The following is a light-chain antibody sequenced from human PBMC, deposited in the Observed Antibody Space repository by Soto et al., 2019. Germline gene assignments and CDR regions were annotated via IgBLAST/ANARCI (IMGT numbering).Light chain of an antibody. V-gene: IGLV1-47*01. Sequence: QSVLTQPPSASGTPGQRVTISCSGSSSNIGSNYVYWYQQLPGTAPKLLIYRNNQRPSGVPDRFSGSKSGTSASLAISGLRSGDEADYYCAAWDVFGTGTKLTVL. CDR2: RNN. J-gene: IGLJ1*01. CDR1: SSNIGSNY. CDR3: AAWDV.